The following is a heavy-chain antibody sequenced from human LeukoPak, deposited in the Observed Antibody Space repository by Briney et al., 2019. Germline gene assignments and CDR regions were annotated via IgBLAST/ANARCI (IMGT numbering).Heavy chain of an antibody. V-gene: IGHV3-21*01. CDR1: GFTFSNYS. CDR3: ARDRGSLEFDY. Sequence: PGGSLRLSCAASGFTFSNYSMNWVRQAPGKGLEWVSSICSSSTFIYYADSVKGRFTVSRDNAKNSLYLLLNSLRAEDTAVYYCARDRGSLEFDYWGQGTLVTVSS. D-gene: IGHD3-10*01. J-gene: IGHJ4*02. CDR2: ICSSSTFI.